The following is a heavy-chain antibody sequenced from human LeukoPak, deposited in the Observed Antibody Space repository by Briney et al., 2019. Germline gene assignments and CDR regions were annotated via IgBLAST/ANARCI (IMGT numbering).Heavy chain of an antibody. J-gene: IGHJ4*02. CDR2: INPSGGT. V-gene: IGHV1-46*01. CDR1: GDTFISSY. Sequence: ASVTVSCQASGDTFISSYIHWVRQAPGQGLEWMGLINPSGGTSHSNTIQGRVTLTRDTITSTLYMELNSLRSEDTAVYYCAMEPTARSCYFDYWGQGTLVTVSS. D-gene: IGHD1-26*01. CDR3: AMEPTARSCYFDY.